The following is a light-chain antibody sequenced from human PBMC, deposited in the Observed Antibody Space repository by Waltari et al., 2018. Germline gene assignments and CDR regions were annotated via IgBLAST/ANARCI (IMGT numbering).Light chain of an antibody. J-gene: IGLJ3*02. Sequence: QTVVTQEPSFSVSPGGTVTLTCGLTSGSVSSNYYPSWYQQTPGQAPRTLIYNTDPRSSGVPDRFSGSVLGNKAALTITGAQADDESDYYCVLYLGSGIWVFGGGTKLTVL. CDR2: NTD. CDR3: VLYLGSGIWV. V-gene: IGLV8-61*01. CDR1: SGSVSSNYY.